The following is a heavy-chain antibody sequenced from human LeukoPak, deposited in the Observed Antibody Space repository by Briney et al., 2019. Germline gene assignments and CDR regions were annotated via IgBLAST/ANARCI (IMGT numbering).Heavy chain of an antibody. CDR1: GGSFSGYY. D-gene: IGHD6-13*01. CDR3: ARDLSSWPYYFDY. J-gene: IGHJ4*02. CDR2: INHSGST. Sequence: SETLSLTCAVYGGSFSGYYWSWIRQPPGKGLEWIGEINHSGSTNYNPSLKSRVTISVDTSKNQFSLKLSSVTAADTAVYYCARDLSSWPYYFDYWGQGTLVTVSS. V-gene: IGHV4-34*01.